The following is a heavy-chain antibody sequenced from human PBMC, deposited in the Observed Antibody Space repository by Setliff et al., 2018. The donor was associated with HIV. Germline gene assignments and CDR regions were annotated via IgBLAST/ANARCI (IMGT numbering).Heavy chain of an antibody. CDR3: AKPSPSIGYITDC. V-gene: IGHV4-59*01. CDR1: GVSISSYY. J-gene: IGHJ4*02. Sequence: PSETLSLTCSVSGVSISSYYWSWIRHSPGKGLEWIGIIFPGGATNYNPSLTSRVTISVDTSKNHLFLKLTSVTTADTAVYFCAKPSPSIGYITDCRGQGAPVTVSS. CDR2: IFPGGAT. D-gene: IGHD5-12*01.